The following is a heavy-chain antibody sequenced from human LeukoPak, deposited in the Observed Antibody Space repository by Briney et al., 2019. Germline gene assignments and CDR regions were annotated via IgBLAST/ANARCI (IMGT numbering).Heavy chain of an antibody. J-gene: IGHJ3*02. CDR2: ISSSSTI. D-gene: IGHD3-10*01. Sequence: GGSLRLSCAASGFTFSSYSMNWVRQAPGKGLEWVSYISSSSTIYYADSVKGRFTISRDNAKNSLYLQMNSLRAEDTAVYYYARERTPFGEDSFPDAFDIWGQGTMVTVSS. V-gene: IGHV3-48*04. CDR1: GFTFSSYS. CDR3: ARERTPFGEDSFPDAFDI.